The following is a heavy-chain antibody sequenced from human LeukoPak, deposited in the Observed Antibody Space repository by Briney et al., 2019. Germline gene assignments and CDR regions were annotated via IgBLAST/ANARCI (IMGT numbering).Heavy chain of an antibody. CDR3: ARELTYADY. J-gene: IGHJ4*02. CDR2: IYYSGST. V-gene: IGHV4-30-4*01. D-gene: IGHD4/OR15-4a*01. CDR1: GGSISSGDYY. Sequence: SETLSLTCTVSGGSISSGDYYWSWIRQPPGKGLEWIGYIYYSGSTYYNPSLKSRVTMSVYTSKNQFSLKLSSVTAADTAVYYCARELTYADYWGQGTLVTVSS.